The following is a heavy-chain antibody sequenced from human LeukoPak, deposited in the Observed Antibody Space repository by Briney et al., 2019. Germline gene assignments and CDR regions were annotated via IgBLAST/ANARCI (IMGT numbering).Heavy chain of an antibody. J-gene: IGHJ4*02. D-gene: IGHD3-22*01. CDR3: AKVSKLAYYDSSGYPDFDY. CDR1: GFTFSSYG. V-gene: IGHV3-30*02. Sequence: PGGSLRLSCAASGFTFSSYGMHWVRQAPGKGLEWVAFIRYDGSNKYYADSVKGRFTISRDNSKNTLYLQMNSLRAEDTAVYHCAKVSKLAYYDSSGYPDFDYWGQGTLVTVSS. CDR2: IRYDGSNK.